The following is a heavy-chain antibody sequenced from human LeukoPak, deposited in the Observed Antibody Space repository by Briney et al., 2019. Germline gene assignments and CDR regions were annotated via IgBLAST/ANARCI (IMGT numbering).Heavy chain of an antibody. V-gene: IGHV4-30-2*01. D-gene: IGHD3-16*01. Sequence: SETLSLTCAVSGGSISIGGYSWSWIRQPPGKGLEWIGYIYHSGSTYYNPSLKSRVTISVDTSKNQFSLKLASVTAADAAVYYCARDRWTFGTSSIWYFDLWGRGTLITVSS. CDR3: ARDRWTFGTSSIWYFDL. J-gene: IGHJ2*01. CDR2: IYHSGST. CDR1: GGSISIGGYS.